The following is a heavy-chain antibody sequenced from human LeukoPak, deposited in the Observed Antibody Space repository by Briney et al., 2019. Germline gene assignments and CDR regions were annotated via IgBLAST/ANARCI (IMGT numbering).Heavy chain of an antibody. V-gene: IGHV3-74*01. Sequence: PGGSLRLSCAASGFIFSSFWMHWVRQVPGKGLVWVSHIKSDGRTTDYADSVRGRFTISRDNAKNTLYLQMHSLRAEDTAVYYCARSRYCSSTSCYSDYWGQGTLVTVSS. CDR1: GFIFSSFW. D-gene: IGHD2-2*01. J-gene: IGHJ4*02. CDR2: IKSDGRTT. CDR3: ARSRYCSSTSCYSDY.